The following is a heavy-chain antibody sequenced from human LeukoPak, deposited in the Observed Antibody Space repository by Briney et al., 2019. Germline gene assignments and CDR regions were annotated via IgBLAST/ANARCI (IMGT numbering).Heavy chain of an antibody. D-gene: IGHD6-19*01. J-gene: IGHJ4*02. V-gene: IGHV1-2*02. Sequence: ASVKVSCKASGYTFTSYGISWVRQAPGQGLEWMGWINPNSGDTNYAQKFQGRVSMTRDTSISTAYMELSRLRSDDSAVYYCARDLGFRSGWHFDYWGQGTLVTVSS. CDR3: ARDLGFRSGWHFDY. CDR1: GYTFTSYG. CDR2: INPNSGDT.